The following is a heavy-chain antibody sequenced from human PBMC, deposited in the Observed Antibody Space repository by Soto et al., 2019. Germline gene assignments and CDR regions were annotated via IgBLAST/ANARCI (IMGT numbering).Heavy chain of an antibody. J-gene: IGHJ6*02. CDR1: GFTFGDYA. V-gene: IGHV3-49*04. D-gene: IGHD3-3*01. CDR3: TRGDFWSGYSISYYYGMDV. CDR2: IRSKAYGGTT. Sequence: GGSLRLSCTASGFTFGDYAMSWVRQAPGKGLEWVGFIRSKAYGGTTEYAASVKGRFTISRDDSKSIAYLQMNSLKTEDTAVYYCTRGDFWSGYSISYYYGMDVWGQGTTVTVSS.